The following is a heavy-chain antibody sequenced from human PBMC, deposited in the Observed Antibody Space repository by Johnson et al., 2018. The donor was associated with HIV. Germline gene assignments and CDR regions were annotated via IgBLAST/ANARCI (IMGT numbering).Heavy chain of an antibody. Sequence: QMQLVESGGGVVQPGRSLRLSCAASGFTFSSYAMHWVRQAPGKGLEWVAVISYDGSNKYYADSVQGRFTISRDNSKNTLYLQMNSLRAEDTALYFCARGKGAAVGLDAFDIWGQGIRVTVSS. V-gene: IGHV3-30*04. J-gene: IGHJ3*02. CDR3: ARGKGAAVGLDAFDI. CDR1: GFTFSSYA. CDR2: ISYDGSNK. D-gene: IGHD6-13*01.